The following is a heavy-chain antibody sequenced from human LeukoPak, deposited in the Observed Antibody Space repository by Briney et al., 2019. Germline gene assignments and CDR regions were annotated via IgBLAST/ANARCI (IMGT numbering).Heavy chain of an antibody. CDR2: LKQDGSEK. Sequence: GGSLRLSCAASGFTFSSYWMSWVRQAPGKGLEWVANLKQDGSEKYYVDSVKGRFTISRDNAKNSLYLQMDSLRAEDTAVYYCARLLPVGSGAFDYWGQGTLVTVSS. CDR1: GFTFSSYW. V-gene: IGHV3-7*01. D-gene: IGHD1-26*01. J-gene: IGHJ4*02. CDR3: ARLLPVGSGAFDY.